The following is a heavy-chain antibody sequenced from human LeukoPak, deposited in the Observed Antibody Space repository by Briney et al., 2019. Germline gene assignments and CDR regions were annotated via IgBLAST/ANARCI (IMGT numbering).Heavy chain of an antibody. CDR2: IYHSGST. J-gene: IGHJ4*02. CDR3: ASLRERSYYARGFDY. D-gene: IGHD3-3*01. Sequence: SETLSLTCAVSTYSISSGYYWGWIRQPPGKGLKWIGSIYHSGSTYYNPSLKSRVTISVDTSKNQFSLKLSSVTAADTAVYYCASLRERSYYARGFDYWGQGTLVTVSS. CDR1: TYSISSGYY. V-gene: IGHV4-38-2*01.